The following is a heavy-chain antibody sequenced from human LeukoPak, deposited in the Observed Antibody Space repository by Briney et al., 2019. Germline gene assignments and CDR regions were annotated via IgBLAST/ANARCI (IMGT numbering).Heavy chain of an antibody. CDR3: ARLGSRWSLDY. V-gene: IGHV3-33*01. CDR2: IWYDGSNK. CDR1: RFSFSSYG. D-gene: IGHD6-13*01. J-gene: IGHJ4*02. Sequence: GRSLRLSCAASRFSFSSYGMDWVRQAPGKGLEWVAVIWYDGSNKYYADSVKGRFTIPKDNSKNTVFLQMNSLRAEDTAVYYCARLGSRWSLDYWGQGTLVTVSS.